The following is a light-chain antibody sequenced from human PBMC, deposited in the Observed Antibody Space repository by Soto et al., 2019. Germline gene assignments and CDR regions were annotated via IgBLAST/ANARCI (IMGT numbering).Light chain of an antibody. CDR2: GAS. CDR1: QSVSSSY. CDR3: QQYGISPFT. Sequence: EIVLTQSPGTLSLSPGERATLSCRASQSVSSSYLAWYQQKPGQAPRLLIYGASSRATGIPDRFSGSGSGTDFTLTISRLEPEDFTVYYCQQYGISPFTFGPGTK. V-gene: IGKV3-20*01. J-gene: IGKJ3*01.